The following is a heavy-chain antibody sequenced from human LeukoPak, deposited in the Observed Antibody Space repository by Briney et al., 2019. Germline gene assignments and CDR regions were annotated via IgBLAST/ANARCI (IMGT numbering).Heavy chain of an antibody. V-gene: IGHV1-69*06. J-gene: IGHJ4*02. CDR2: IIPIFGTP. Sequence: ASVKVSCKASGYTFTSYDINWVRQAPGQGLEWMGSIIPIFGTPNYAQKFEGRLTITADRSTTTAYMELSSLRAEDTAVYYCARDTNMILLDYWGQGTLITVSS. CDR1: GYTFTSYD. D-gene: IGHD3-22*01. CDR3: ARDTNMILLDY.